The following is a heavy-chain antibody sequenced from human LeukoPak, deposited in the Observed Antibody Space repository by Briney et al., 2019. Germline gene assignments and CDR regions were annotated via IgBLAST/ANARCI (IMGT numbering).Heavy chain of an antibody. D-gene: IGHD3-22*01. V-gene: IGHV5-51*01. CDR3: ARQIDYYDSSGYYYLDY. Sequence: GESLKVSCKGSGYSFTSYWIGWVRQMPGRGLEWMGIIYPGDSDTRYSPSFQGQVTISADKSISTAYLQWSSLKASDTAMYYCARQIDYYDSSGYYYLDYWGQGTLVTVSS. CDR1: GYSFTSYW. CDR2: IYPGDSDT. J-gene: IGHJ4*02.